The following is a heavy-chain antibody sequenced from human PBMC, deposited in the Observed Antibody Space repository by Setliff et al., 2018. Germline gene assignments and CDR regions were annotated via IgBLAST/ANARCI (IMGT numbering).Heavy chain of an antibody. CDR1: GGSISSYY. J-gene: IGHJ3*02. D-gene: IGHD4-4*01. V-gene: IGHV4-59*01. CDR3: ARGGNDYKWGAFDI. CDR2: IYYSGST. Sequence: PSETLSLTCTVSGGSISSYYWSWIRQPPGEGLEWIGYIYYSGSTNYNPSLKSRVTISVDTSKNQFSLKLSSVTAADTAVYYCARGGNDYKWGAFDIWGQGTMVTVSS.